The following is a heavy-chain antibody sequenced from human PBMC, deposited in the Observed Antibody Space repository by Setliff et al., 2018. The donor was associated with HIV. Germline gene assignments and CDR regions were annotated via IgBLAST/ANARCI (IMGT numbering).Heavy chain of an antibody. CDR2: MNSDGGT. CDR1: GFTVGNNH. D-gene: IGHD2-21*01. Sequence: GGSLRLSCAASGFTVGNNHLTWVRQAPGKGLEWVSVMNSDGGTYYADSVKGRFTISRDNSTNIVYLHMNSLIAEDTAVYYCAKGVKWLAPWGRGTLVTVSS. CDR3: AKGVKWLAP. J-gene: IGHJ5*02. V-gene: IGHV3-53*01.